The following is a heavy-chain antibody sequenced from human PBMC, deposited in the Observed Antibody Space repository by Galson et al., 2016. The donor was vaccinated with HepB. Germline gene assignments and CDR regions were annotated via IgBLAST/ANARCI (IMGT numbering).Heavy chain of an antibody. CDR2: IVAGNGDT. Sequence: SVKVSCKASGVTFSTSAGQWVRQARGQHLEWIGWIVAGNGDTKYAQKFQERVTITRDMSTRTAYIELSSLTSEDTAVYYCAARGNSWPYYWGQGTLVTVSS. D-gene: IGHD6-13*01. V-gene: IGHV1-58*01. CDR1: GVTFSTSA. CDR3: AARGNSWPYY. J-gene: IGHJ4*02.